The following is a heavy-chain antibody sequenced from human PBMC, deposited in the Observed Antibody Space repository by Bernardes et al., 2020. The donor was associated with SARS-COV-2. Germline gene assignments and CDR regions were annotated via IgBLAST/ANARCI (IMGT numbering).Heavy chain of an antibody. J-gene: IGHJ6*02. V-gene: IGHV4-59*08. CDR1: GGSISSYY. D-gene: IGHD3-3*01. Sequence: SETLSLTCTVSGGSISSYYWSWIRQPPGKGLEWIGYIYYSGSTNYNPSLKSRVTISVDTSKNQFSLKLSSVTAADTAVYYCARRDIGAIFGVVITPAGMDVWGQGTTVTGSS. CDR3: ARRDIGAIFGVVITPAGMDV. CDR2: IYYSGST.